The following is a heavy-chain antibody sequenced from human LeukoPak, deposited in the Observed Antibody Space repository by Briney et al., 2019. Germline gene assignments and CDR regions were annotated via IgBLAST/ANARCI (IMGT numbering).Heavy chain of an antibody. J-gene: IGHJ4*02. Sequence: KPGGSLRLSCAASGFTFSDYYMSWIRQAPGKGLEWVSYISGSGSTIYYADSVKGRFTVSRDNAMNSLYLQMNSLRGEDTAVYYCASYYYDSSGYRIYWGQGTLVTVSS. CDR3: ASYYYDSSGYRIY. CDR1: GFTFSDYY. D-gene: IGHD3-22*01. CDR2: ISGSGSTI. V-gene: IGHV3-11*04.